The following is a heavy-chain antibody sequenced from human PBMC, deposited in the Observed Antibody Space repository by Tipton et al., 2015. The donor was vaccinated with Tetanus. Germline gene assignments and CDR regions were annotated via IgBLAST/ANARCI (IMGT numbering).Heavy chain of an antibody. CDR1: GASLRGGDYH. Sequence: PGLGKPSETLSLTCTVSGASLRGGDYHWSWIRQPPGKGLEWLAYISGSGTSNSNYYLKSRITMTHDTSRNQFSLKLTVVTAEETAVYYCSRTEVNWFDPWGQGTLVTVSS. CDR2: ISGSGTS. V-gene: IGHV4-61*08. J-gene: IGHJ5*02. CDR3: SRTEVNWFDP.